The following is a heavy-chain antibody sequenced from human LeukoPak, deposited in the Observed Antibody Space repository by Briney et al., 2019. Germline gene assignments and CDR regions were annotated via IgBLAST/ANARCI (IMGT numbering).Heavy chain of an antibody. J-gene: IGHJ4*02. V-gene: IGHV4-34*01. D-gene: IGHD2-2*01. CDR1: GGSFSGYY. CDR2: INHSGST. CDR3: ARGGCSSTSCYSDY. Sequence: SETLSLTCAVYGGSFSGYYWSWIRQPPGKGLEWIGEINHSGSTNYNPSLKSRVTISVDTSKNQFSLKLSSVTAADTAVYYCARGGCSSTSCYSDYWGQGTLVTVSP.